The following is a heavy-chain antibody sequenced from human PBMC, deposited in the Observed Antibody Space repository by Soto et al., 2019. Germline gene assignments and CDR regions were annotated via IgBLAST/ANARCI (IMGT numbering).Heavy chain of an antibody. J-gene: IGHJ4*02. Sequence: SESRSLTCSVAGDSMTSGGCYGSCVRHHPVKGLDMVGSIYSTGDTYFNPSLKRRITVSMDTSKNESSLKLTSVTSADTAVYFCARGATRTRDVPTYLHFWGEGTLVTVSS. CDR1: GDSMTSGGCY. CDR2: IYSTGDT. V-gene: IGHV4-31*03. CDR3: ARGATRTRDVPTYLHF.